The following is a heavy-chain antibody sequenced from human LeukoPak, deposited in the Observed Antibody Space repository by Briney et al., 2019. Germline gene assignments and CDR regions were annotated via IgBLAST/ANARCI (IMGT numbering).Heavy chain of an antibody. J-gene: IGHJ4*02. D-gene: IGHD2-2*01. CDR1: GFTFSGYP. Sequence: PGGSLRLSCAASGFTFSGYPIHWVRQAPGKGLEWVAVISYDGRNIHYPDSVKGRFTISRDISTDTLWLQMDSLRTEDTAVYYCAKGPLRGTAAAIDYWGQGTLVTVSS. CDR2: ISYDGRNI. V-gene: IGHV3-30-3*02. CDR3: AKGPLRGTAAAIDY.